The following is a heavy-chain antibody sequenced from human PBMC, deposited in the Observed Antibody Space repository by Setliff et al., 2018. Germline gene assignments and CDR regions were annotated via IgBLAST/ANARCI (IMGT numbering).Heavy chain of an antibody. Sequence: GGSLRLSCVASGFMFSSYAMSWVRQAPGKGLEWISTVSDSGSGSYYTDSVKGRFTISRDNSKNTLYLQMNSLGAEDTAMYYCARDMSPDIMWELPVDSWGQGTLVTVSS. CDR1: GFMFSSYA. J-gene: IGHJ4*02. V-gene: IGHV3-23*01. CDR2: VSDSGSGS. D-gene: IGHD1-26*01. CDR3: ARDMSPDIMWELPVDS.